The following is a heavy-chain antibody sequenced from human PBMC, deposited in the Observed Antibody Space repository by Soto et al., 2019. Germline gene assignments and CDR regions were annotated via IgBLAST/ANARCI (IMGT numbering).Heavy chain of an antibody. CDR2: INSDGSST. J-gene: IGHJ4*02. CDR3: VRTSLVVAAATREDY. Sequence: EVQLVESGGGLVHPGGSLRLSCAASGFTFSSYWMHWVRQAPGKGLVWVSRINSDGSSTSYADSVKGRFTISRDNAKNTLYLQMNRLRAEDTAVYYCVRTSLVVAAATREDYWGQGTLVTVSS. D-gene: IGHD2-15*01. CDR1: GFTFSSYW. V-gene: IGHV3-74*01.